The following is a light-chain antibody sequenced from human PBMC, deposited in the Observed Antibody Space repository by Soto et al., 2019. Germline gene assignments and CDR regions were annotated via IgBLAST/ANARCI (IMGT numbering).Light chain of an antibody. CDR1: QRVSSSY. V-gene: IGKV3-11*01. J-gene: IGKJ5*01. CDR2: DAF. CDR3: QQRSNWPIT. Sequence: EIVLTQSPGTLSLSPGERASLSCRASQRVSSSYLAWYQQKPGQAPRLLISDAFNRATGIPARFSGSGSGTDFTLTISSLEPEDFAVYFCQQRSNWPITFGQGTRLEIK.